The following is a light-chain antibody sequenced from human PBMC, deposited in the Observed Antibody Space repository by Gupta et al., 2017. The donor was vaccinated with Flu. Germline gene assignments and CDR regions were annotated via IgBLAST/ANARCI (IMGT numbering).Light chain of an antibody. CDR3: AVWDDSLNGPV. CDR2: ANN. V-gene: IGLV1-44*01. J-gene: IGLJ3*02. Sequence: NIGSNSVNWYQQLPGTAPKFLIYANNQRPSGVPDRFSGSKSDTSTSASLAISDLQSEDEADYYCAVWDDSLNGPVFGGGTKLTVL. CDR1: NIGSNS.